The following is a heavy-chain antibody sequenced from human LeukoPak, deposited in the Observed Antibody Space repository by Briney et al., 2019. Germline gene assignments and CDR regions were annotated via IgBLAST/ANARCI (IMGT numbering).Heavy chain of an antibody. CDR2: ISYDGSNK. Sequence: GRSLTLSCAASGFTFGSCGMHWVRPAPGKGLEGVAVISYDGSNKYYADSVKGRFTISRDNSRNTQYQQMNSLRAEDTAVYYCAKDPPLVAIGSYFDYWGQGTLVTVSS. CDR3: AKDPPLVAIGSYFDY. CDR1: GFTFGSCG. D-gene: IGHD5-12*01. V-gene: IGHV3-30*18. J-gene: IGHJ4*02.